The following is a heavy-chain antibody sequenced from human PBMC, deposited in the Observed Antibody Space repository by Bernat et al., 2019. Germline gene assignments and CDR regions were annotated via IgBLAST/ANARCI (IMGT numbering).Heavy chain of an antibody. Sequence: QVQLVQSGAEVKKPGASVKVSCKASGYTFTSYGISWVRQAPGQGLEWMGWISAYNGNTNYAQKLQGRVTMTTGTSTSTAYMELRSMRSDGTSVYDCARGKLGGAPFDYWGQGTLVTVSS. CDR1: GYTFTSYG. D-gene: IGHD7-27*01. CDR3: ARGKLGGAPFDY. V-gene: IGHV1-18*01. CDR2: ISAYNGNT. J-gene: IGHJ4*02.